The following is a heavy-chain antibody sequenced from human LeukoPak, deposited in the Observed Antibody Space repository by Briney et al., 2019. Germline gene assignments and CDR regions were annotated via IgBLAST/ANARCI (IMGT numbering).Heavy chain of an antibody. CDR1: GFTVSSNY. V-gene: IGHV3-66*02. Sequence: PGGSLRLSCAASGFTVSSNYMSWVRQAPGKGLEWVSVIYSGGSTYYADSVKGRFTISRDNSKNTLYLQMNSLRAEDTAVYYCARGEITIFGVAIGGLGYWGQGTLVTVSS. CDR2: IYSGGST. CDR3: ARGEITIFGVAIGGLGY. D-gene: IGHD3-3*01. J-gene: IGHJ4*02.